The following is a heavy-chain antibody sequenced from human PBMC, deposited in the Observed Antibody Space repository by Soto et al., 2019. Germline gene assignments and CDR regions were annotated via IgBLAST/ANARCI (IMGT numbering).Heavy chain of an antibody. CDR1: GFPLSTYW. Sequence: GGSLRLSCAASGFPLSTYWMSWVRQAPGKGLEWVANIKQDGSEKNYVDSVKGRFTISRDNAKNSLFLQMNSLRAEDTAVYYCARDRHYYGSGINWFDLWGQGTLVTVSS. V-gene: IGHV3-7*01. D-gene: IGHD3-10*01. CDR2: IKQDGSEK. CDR3: ARDRHYYGSGINWFDL. J-gene: IGHJ5*02.